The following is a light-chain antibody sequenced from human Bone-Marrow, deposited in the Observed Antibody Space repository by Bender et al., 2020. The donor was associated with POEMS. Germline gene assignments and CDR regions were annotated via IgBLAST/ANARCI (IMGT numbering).Light chain of an antibody. Sequence: SSELTQPPSVSVSPGQTATITCSGDALPKQFAYWYQQRPGQAPVLVISKDTERPSGIPERFSGSSSGTTVTLTISAVQAEDEADYHCQSADTTNTFVVFGGGTKLTVL. CDR3: QSADTTNTFVV. CDR1: ALPKQF. J-gene: IGLJ2*01. CDR2: KDT. V-gene: IGLV3-25*03.